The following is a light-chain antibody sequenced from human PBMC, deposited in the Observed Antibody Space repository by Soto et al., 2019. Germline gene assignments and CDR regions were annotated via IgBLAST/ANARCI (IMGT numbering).Light chain of an antibody. CDR3: QTWGSGIVV. CDR1: SGHSSYT. V-gene: IGLV4-69*01. Sequence: QPVLTQSPSASASLGASVKFTCTLSSGHSSYTIAWHQQQPEKGPRYLMKLNSDGSHNKGDGIPDRFSGSSSGAERYLTISGLQSEDEADYYCQTWGSGIVVFGGGTKLTVL. J-gene: IGLJ2*01. CDR2: LNSDGSH.